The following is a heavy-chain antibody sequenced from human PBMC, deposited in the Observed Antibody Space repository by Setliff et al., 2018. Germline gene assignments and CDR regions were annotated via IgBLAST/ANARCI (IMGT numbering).Heavy chain of an antibody. CDR2: ISGSGSST. CDR3: AKVNNRFWSGYYPYYYGMDV. J-gene: IGHJ6*02. V-gene: IGHV3-23*01. D-gene: IGHD3-3*01. CDR1: GFTFGDYA. Sequence: GGSLRLSCTASGFTFGDYAMSWVRQAPGEGLEWVSAISGSGSSTYYADSVKGRFTISRDNSKNTLYLQMNSLRAEDTAVYYCAKVNNRFWSGYYPYYYGMDVWGQGTTVTVSS.